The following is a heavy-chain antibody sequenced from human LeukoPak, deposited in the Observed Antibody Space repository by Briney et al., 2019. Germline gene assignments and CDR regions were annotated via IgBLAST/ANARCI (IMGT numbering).Heavy chain of an antibody. Sequence: GESLKISCKGYVYSFTSYWIGWVRQMPGNGLEWMGIINPADSDTRYSPSFQGQVTISTDKSISTTYLQWSSLKASDTAMYYCARLGDYGMDVWGQGTTVAVSS. CDR2: INPADSDT. CDR3: ARLGDYGMDV. V-gene: IGHV5-51*01. CDR1: VYSFTSYW. J-gene: IGHJ6*02.